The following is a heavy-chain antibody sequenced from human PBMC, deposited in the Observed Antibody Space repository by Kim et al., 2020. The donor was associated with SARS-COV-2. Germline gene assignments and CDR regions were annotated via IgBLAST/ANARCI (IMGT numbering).Heavy chain of an antibody. CDR2: MNPNSGNT. J-gene: IGHJ5*02. D-gene: IGHD5-12*01. Sequence: ASVKVSCKASGYTFTSYDINWVRQATGQGLEWLGWMNPNSGNTGYAEKFRGRVTMTREISTSTAYMELRSLTSEDTAVYYCTRHRSGHNDNWFDPWGQGTLVTVSS. CDR1: GYTFTSYD. CDR3: TRHRSGHNDNWFDP. V-gene: IGHV1-8*01.